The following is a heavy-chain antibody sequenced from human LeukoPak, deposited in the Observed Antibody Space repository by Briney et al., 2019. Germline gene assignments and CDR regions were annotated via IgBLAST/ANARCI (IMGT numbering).Heavy chain of an antibody. J-gene: IGHJ4*02. CDR3: EKGPHLYSGSPPAY. V-gene: IGHV3-23*01. D-gene: IGHD3-22*01. CDR1: GFSFSNDA. CDR2: VTGSDDTT. Sequence: PGGSLRLSCAASGFSFSNDAMTWVRQAPGKGLEWVSTVTGSDDTTYYTDSVKGRFTISRDHSKNMLHLQMNSLRVEDTAIYYLEKGPHLYSGSPPAYWGQGTLVTVSS.